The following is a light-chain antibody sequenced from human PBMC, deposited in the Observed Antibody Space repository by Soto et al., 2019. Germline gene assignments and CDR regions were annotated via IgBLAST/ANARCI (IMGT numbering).Light chain of an antibody. Sequence: EIVMTQSPANLSVSPGESAMLSCRASEYVNNNLAWYQHKPGQAPRLLIFGASTRATDTPARFSGSGSGTEFTLTICSPQSADSAVYYCQQYKKWPPWTFGQGTKVEIK. CDR1: EYVNNN. CDR3: QQYKKWPPWT. J-gene: IGKJ1*01. V-gene: IGKV3-15*01. CDR2: GAS.